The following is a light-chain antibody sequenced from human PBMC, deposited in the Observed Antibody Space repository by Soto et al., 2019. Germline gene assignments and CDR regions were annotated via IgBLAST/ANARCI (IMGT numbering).Light chain of an antibody. CDR3: DSYTSSRAYV. Sequence: QSALTQPASVSGSPGQSITISCTGTSSDVGGYNYVSWYQQQAGKAPKLIIHEVSNRPSGVSNRFSGSKSGNTASLTISGLQAEDEAHYYCDSYTSSRAYVFGIGTKLTVL. V-gene: IGLV2-14*01. CDR2: EVS. J-gene: IGLJ1*01. CDR1: SSDVGGYNY.